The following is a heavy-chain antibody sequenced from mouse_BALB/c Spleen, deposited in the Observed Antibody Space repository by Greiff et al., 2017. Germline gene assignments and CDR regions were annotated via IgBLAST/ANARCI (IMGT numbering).Heavy chain of an antibody. CDR3: TRVYYDYDGFAY. CDR1: GFTFSSYT. CDR2: ISSGGSYT. D-gene: IGHD2-4*01. Sequence: EVNVVESGGGLVKPGGSLKLSCAASGFTFSSYTMSWVRQTPEKRLEWVATISSGGSYTYYPDSVKGRFTISRDNAKNTLYLQMSSLKSEDTAMYYCTRVYYDYDGFAYWGQGTLVTVSA. V-gene: IGHV5-6-4*01. J-gene: IGHJ3*01.